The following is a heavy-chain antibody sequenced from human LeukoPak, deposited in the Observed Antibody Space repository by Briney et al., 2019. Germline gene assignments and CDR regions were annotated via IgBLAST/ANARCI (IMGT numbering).Heavy chain of an antibody. D-gene: IGHD5-18*01. V-gene: IGHV4-34*01. CDR2: INHSGST. CDR3: ARNLPWIQLWPTFDY. CDR1: GGSFSGYY. J-gene: IGHJ4*02. Sequence: PSETLSLTCAVYGGSFSGYYWSWIRQPPGKGLEWIGEINHSGSTNYNPSLKSRVTISVDTSKNQFSLKLSSVTAADTAMYYCARNLPWIQLWPTFDYWGQGTLVTVSS.